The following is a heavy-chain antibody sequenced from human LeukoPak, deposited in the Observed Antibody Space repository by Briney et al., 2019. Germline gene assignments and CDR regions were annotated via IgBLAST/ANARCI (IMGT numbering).Heavy chain of an antibody. CDR1: GFTFSNSG. D-gene: IGHD1-26*01. J-gene: IGHJ4*02. Sequence: GGSLRLSCAASGFTFSNSGMHWVRQAPGKGLEWVAAIWYDGSNKYYADSVKGRFTISRDNSKNTLYLQMNSLRAEDTAVYYCAAYSGSSPGGDYWGQGTLVTVSS. V-gene: IGHV3-33*01. CDR3: AAYSGSSPGGDY. CDR2: IWYDGSNK.